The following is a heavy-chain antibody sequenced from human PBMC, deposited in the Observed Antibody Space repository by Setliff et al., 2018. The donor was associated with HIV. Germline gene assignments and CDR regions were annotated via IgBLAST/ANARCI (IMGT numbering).Heavy chain of an antibody. J-gene: IGHJ5*02. CDR1: GGTFSGHA. Sequence: SVKVSCKAAGGTFSGHAINWVRQAPGQGVEWVGEIIPLFGTAHYAQRFQGRVTITADASTSTAYMELSRLKSADTAFYYCAKGVKWLDPWGQGTLVTVSS. D-gene: IGHD3-16*01. V-gene: IGHV1-69*13. CDR2: IIPLFGTA. CDR3: AKGVKWLDP.